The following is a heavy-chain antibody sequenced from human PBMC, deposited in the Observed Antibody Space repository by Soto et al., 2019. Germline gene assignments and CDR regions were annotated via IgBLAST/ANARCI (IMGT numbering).Heavy chain of an antibody. CDR1: GGSVSSSSYY. Sequence: PSETLSLTCTVSGGSVSSSSYYWGWVLQPPGKGLEWIGSVYYSGRTYYNPSLECRVTISVDKSMNQFSLKLMSLSAADSAVFFCGRLEGLATISYYFDYWGQGALVTVSS. J-gene: IGHJ4*02. V-gene: IGHV4-39*01. CDR3: GRLEGLATISYYFDY. D-gene: IGHD3-9*01. CDR2: VYYSGRT.